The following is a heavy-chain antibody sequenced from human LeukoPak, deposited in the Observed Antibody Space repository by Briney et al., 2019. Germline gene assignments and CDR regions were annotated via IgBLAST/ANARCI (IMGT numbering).Heavy chain of an antibody. Sequence: ASVTVSCKASGYTFTSYYMHWVRQAPGQGLEWMGIINPSGGSTSYAQKFQGRVTMTRDTSTSTVYMELSSLRSEDTAVYYCARAYDSSGYYYHDFDYWGQGTLVTVSS. D-gene: IGHD3-22*01. CDR2: INPSGGST. V-gene: IGHV1-46*01. CDR3: ARAYDSSGYYYHDFDY. J-gene: IGHJ4*02. CDR1: GYTFTSYY.